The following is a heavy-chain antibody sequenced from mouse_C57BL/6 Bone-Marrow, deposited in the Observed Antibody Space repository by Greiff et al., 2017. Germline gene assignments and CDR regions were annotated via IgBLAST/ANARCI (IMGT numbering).Heavy chain of an antibody. J-gene: IGHJ3*01. CDR2: IEPENGDT. CDR3: TREAWFAY. CDR1: GFNIKDDY. Sequence: VQLQQSGAELVRPGASVKLSCTASGFNIKDDYMHWVKQRPEQGLEWIGWIEPENGDTEYASKFQGKATITADTSSNTAYLQLSSLTSEDTAVYYCTREAWFAYWGQGTLVTVSA. V-gene: IGHV14-4*01.